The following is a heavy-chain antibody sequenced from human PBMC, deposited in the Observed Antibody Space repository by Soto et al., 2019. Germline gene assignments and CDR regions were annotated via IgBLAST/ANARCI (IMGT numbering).Heavy chain of an antibody. Sequence: PSQTLSLTCAISGDSVSSNSAAWNWIRQSPSRGLEWLGRTYYRSKWYNDYAVSVKSRITINPDTSKNQFSLQLNSVTPEDTAVYYCARDPQYYYDSSGYWGGTGPFDYWGQGTLVTVSS. CDR2: TYYRSKWYN. J-gene: IGHJ4*02. CDR3: ARDPQYYYDSSGYWGGTGPFDY. D-gene: IGHD3-22*01. V-gene: IGHV6-1*01. CDR1: GDSVSSNSAA.